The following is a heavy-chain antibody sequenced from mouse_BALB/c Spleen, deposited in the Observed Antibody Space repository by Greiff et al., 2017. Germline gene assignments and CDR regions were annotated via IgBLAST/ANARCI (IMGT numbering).Heavy chain of an antibody. CDR2: INSNGGST. CDR1: GFTFSSYG. CDR3: ARDLGGEGFAY. J-gene: IGHJ3*01. Sequence: EVQLVESGGGLVQPGGSLKLSCAASGFTFSSYGMSWVRQTPDKRLELVATINSNGGSTYYPDSVKGRFTISRDNAKNNLYLQMSSLKSEDTAMYYCARDLGGEGFAYWGQGTLVTVSA. D-gene: IGHD4-1*01. V-gene: IGHV5-6-3*01.